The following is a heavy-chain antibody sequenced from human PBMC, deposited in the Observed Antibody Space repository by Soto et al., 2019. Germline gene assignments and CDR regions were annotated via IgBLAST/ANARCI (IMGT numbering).Heavy chain of an antibody. J-gene: IGHJ4*02. CDR2: ISGSGGST. CDR3: ARDVRDETTVTSWSFDY. D-gene: IGHD4-17*01. V-gene: IGHV3-23*01. CDR1: GFTFSSYA. Sequence: GGSLRLSCAASGFTFSSYAMSWVRQAPGKGLEWVSAISGSGGSTYYADSVKGRFTISRDNSKNTLYLQMNSLRAEDTAVYYCARDVRDETTVTSWSFDYWGQGTLVTVSS.